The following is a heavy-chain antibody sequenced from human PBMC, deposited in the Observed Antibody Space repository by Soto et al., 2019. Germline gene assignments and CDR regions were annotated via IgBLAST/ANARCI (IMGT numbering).Heavy chain of an antibody. CDR2: LNPNSGNT. J-gene: IGHJ5*02. Sequence: QVQLVQSGAEVKKPGASVKVSCKASGYTFTSYDINWVRQATGQGLEWMGWLNPNSGNTGYAQKFQGRVTMTRNTSISTAYMELSSLRSEDTAVYYCARGCFRYCTNGVCYTERGWFDPWGQGTLVTVSS. D-gene: IGHD2-8*01. CDR3: ARGCFRYCTNGVCYTERGWFDP. CDR1: GYTFTSYD. V-gene: IGHV1-8*01.